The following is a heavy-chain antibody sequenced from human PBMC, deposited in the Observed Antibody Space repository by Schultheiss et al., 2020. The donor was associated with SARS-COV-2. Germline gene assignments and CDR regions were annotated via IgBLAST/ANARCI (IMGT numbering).Heavy chain of an antibody. CDR3: AKRSYYDFWSGYYTNYYYYGMDV. J-gene: IGHJ6*02. V-gene: IGHV3-30*18. Sequence: GGSLRLSCAASGFTFSSYGMHWVRQAPGKGLEWVAVISYDGSNKYYADSVKGRFTISRDNSKKTLYLQMNSLRAEDTAVYYCAKRSYYDFWSGYYTNYYYYGMDVWGQGTTVTVSS. D-gene: IGHD3-3*01. CDR2: ISYDGSNK. CDR1: GFTFSSYG.